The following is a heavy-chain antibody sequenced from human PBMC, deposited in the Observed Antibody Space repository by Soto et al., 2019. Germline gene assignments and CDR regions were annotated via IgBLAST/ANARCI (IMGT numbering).Heavy chain of an antibody. Sequence: GGSLRLSCAASGFTFSSYAMSWVRQAPGKGLEWVSAISGSGGSTYYADSEKGRFTISRDNSKNTLYLQMNSLRAEDTAVYYCARETTLCNPPIPIWFDPWGQGTLVTVSS. CDR3: ARETTLCNPPIPIWFDP. CDR1: GFTFSSYA. V-gene: IGHV3-23*01. CDR2: ISGSGGST. D-gene: IGHD4-17*01. J-gene: IGHJ5*02.